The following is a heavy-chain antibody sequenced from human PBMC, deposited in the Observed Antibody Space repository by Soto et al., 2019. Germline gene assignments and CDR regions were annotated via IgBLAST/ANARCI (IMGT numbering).Heavy chain of an antibody. CDR2: IYYSGSP. D-gene: IGHD3-3*01. V-gene: IGHV4-30-4*02. CDR1: GGSISSGYYY. J-gene: IGHJ5*02. CDR3: ASVDAFSWSDP. Sequence: PSETLCLTCTVSGGSISSGYYYWSWIGQPPGKGLEWLGYIYYSGSPYYNPYLKSRITISVDTSKNQFSLKVSSVTAADTAVYYCASVDAFSWSDPWGQGTLVTVS.